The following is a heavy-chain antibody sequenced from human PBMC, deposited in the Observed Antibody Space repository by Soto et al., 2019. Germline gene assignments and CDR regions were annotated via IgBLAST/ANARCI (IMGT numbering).Heavy chain of an antibody. CDR3: AGGMVKRRAFDI. V-gene: IGHV4-34*01. CDR2: IIHSGST. CDR1: GGSFSAYY. J-gene: IGHJ3*02. Sequence: SETLSLTCAVYGGSFSAYYWSWIRQPPGRGLEWIGEIIHSGSTNCNPSLKSRVTISVDTSKNQVSLKLSTVTAADTAVYYCAGGMVKRRAFDIWGQGTMVTVSS. D-gene: IGHD2-21*01.